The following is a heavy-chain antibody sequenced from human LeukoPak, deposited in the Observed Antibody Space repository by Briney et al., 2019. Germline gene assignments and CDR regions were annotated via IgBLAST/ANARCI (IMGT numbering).Heavy chain of an antibody. CDR1: GGSISSGDYY. D-gene: IGHD2-2*01. V-gene: IGHV4-39*07. Sequence: SETLSLTCTVTGGSISSGDYYWAWIRQPPGEGLEWIGNIYFTGSTYYNPSLKSRVTISIDASNSQFSLKLTSVTAADTAVYYCARVIPAAIPNWFDPWGQGTLVTVSS. CDR2: IYFTGST. J-gene: IGHJ5*02. CDR3: ARVIPAAIPNWFDP.